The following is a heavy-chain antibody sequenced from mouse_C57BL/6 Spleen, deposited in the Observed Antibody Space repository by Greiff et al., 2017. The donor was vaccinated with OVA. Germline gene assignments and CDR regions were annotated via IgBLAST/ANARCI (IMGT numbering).Heavy chain of an antibody. J-gene: IGHJ2*01. CDR1: GYTFTSYW. CDR3: ARRVTTVVGDFDY. V-gene: IGHV1-7*01. D-gene: IGHD1-1*01. CDR2: INPSSGYT. Sequence: QVQLQQSGAELAKPGASVKLSCKASGYTFTSYWMHRVKQRPGQGLEWIGYINPSSGYTKYNQKFKDKATLTADKSSSTAYMQLSSLTYEDSAVYYCARRVTTVVGDFDYWGQGTTLTVSS.